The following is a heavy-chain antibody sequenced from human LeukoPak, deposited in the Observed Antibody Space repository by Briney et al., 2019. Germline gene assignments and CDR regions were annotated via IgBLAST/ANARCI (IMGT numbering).Heavy chain of an antibody. CDR2: ISYDGSNK. CDR1: GFTFSSYA. J-gene: IGHJ6*03. V-gene: IGHV3-30*04. D-gene: IGHD3-16*01. Sequence: GGSLRLSCAASGFTFSSYAMHWVRQAPGKGLEWVAVISYDGSNKYYADSVKGRFTISRDNSKNTLYLQMNSLRAEDTAVYYCARDGGFGDKPYYYMDVWGKGTTVTISS. CDR3: ARDGGFGDKPYYYMDV.